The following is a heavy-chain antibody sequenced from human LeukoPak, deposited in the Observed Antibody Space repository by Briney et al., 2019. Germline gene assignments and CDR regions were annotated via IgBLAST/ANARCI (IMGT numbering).Heavy chain of an antibody. V-gene: IGHV1-24*01. CDR3: ATARDNRGYYYVRGGYYFDY. CDR1: GYTLPELS. J-gene: IGHJ4*02. CDR2: FDPEDGET. Sequence: ASVKVSCKVSGYTLPELSMHWVRQAPGKGLEWMGGFDPEDGETIYAQKFQGRVTMTEDTSTDTAYMELSSLRSEDTAVYYCATARDNRGYYYVRGGYYFDYWGQGTLVTVSS. D-gene: IGHD3-22*01.